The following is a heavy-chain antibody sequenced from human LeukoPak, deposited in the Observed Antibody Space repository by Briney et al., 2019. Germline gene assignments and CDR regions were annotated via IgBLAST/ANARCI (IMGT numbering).Heavy chain of an antibody. Sequence: SETLPLTCAVYGGSFSGYYWSWIRQPPGKGLEWIGEINHSGSTNYNPSLKSRVTISVDTSKNQFSLKLSSVTAADTAVYYCARGSGSGSYTYYFDYWGQGTLVTVSS. J-gene: IGHJ4*02. CDR3: ARGSGSGSYTYYFDY. CDR1: GGSFSGYY. V-gene: IGHV4-34*01. D-gene: IGHD3-10*01. CDR2: INHSGST.